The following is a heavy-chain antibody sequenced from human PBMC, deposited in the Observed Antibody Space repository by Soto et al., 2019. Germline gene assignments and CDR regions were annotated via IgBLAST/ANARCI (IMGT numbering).Heavy chain of an antibody. CDR1: GLTFSSYG. J-gene: IGHJ4*02. V-gene: IGHV3-33*01. CDR3: ARDPGLYYFDY. CDR2: KWYDGSNK. Sequence: QVQLVESGGAVVQLGRPRRLSCAPSGLTFSSYGLHWARQAPGKGLEWGAVKWYDGSNKYYADSVKGRFTISRDNSKNTLYLQMNSLRAEDTAVYYCARDPGLYYFDYWGQGTLVTVSS.